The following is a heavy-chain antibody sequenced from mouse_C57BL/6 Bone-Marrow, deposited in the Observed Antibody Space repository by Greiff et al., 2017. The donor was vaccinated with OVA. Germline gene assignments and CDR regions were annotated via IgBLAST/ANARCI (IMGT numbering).Heavy chain of an antibody. D-gene: IGHD2-12*01. Sequence: QVQLKQSGPELVKPGASVKISCKASGYAFSSSWMNWVKQRPGKGLEWIGRIYPGDGDTNYNGKFKGKATLTADKSSSTAYMQLSSLTSEDSAVYFCARKGYYKPWFAYWGQGTLVTVSA. J-gene: IGHJ3*01. CDR1: GYAFSSSW. V-gene: IGHV1-82*01. CDR3: ARKGYYKPWFAY. CDR2: IYPGDGDT.